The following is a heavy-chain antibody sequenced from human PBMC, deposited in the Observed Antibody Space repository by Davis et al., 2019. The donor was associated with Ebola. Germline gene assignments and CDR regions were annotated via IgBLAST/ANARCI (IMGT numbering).Heavy chain of an antibody. CDR1: GGFTSTHY. D-gene: IGHD3-9*01. CDR2: IYFSGST. J-gene: IGHJ6*02. CDR3: VRDSLTGINGLDV. V-gene: IGHV4-59*11. Sequence: SETLSLTCTVSGGFTSTHYWSWIRQPPGQGLEWIGYIYFSGSTNYNPSLKGRVTMSLATSKNQFSLKLTSVTAADTAVYYCVRDSLTGINGLDVWGQGTTVTVSS.